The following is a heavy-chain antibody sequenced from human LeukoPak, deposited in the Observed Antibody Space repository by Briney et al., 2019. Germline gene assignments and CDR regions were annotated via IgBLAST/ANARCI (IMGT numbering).Heavy chain of an antibody. J-gene: IGHJ4*02. Sequence: GSLRLSCAASGFTFSNYWMNWVRQAPGKGLEWIGEIIQSGVTNYNPSLKSRATISIDTSKNQFSLKLSSVTAADTAVYSCARGNRAGYNFDYWGQGALVTVSS. D-gene: IGHD5-24*01. CDR2: IIQSGVT. V-gene: IGHV4-34*01. CDR1: GFTFSNYW. CDR3: ARGNRAGYNFDY.